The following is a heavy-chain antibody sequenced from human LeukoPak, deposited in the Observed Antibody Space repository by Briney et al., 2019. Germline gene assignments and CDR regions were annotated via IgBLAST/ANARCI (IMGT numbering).Heavy chain of an antibody. V-gene: IGHV1-18*01. CDR3: ARVPVLRLLNPWAFDI. CDR2: ISAYNGNT. Sequence: GASVKVSCTASGYTFTSYGISWVRQAPGQGLEWMGWISAYNGNTNYAQKLQGRVTMTTDTSTSTAYMELRSLRSDDTAVYYCARVPVLRLLNPWAFDIWGQGTMVTVSS. J-gene: IGHJ3*02. D-gene: IGHD3-3*01. CDR1: GYTFTSYG.